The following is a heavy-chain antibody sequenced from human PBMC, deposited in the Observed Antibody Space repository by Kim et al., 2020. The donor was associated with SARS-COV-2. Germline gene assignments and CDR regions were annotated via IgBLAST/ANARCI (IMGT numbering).Heavy chain of an antibody. D-gene: IGHD4-17*01. CDR2: FDPEDGET. CDR3: ATTMTTLTTEVTNRRWFDP. CDR1: GYTLTELS. J-gene: IGHJ5*02. V-gene: IGHV1-24*01. Sequence: ASVKVSCKVSGYTLTELSMHWVRQAPGKGLEWMGGFDPEDGETIYAQKFQGRVTMTEDTSTDTAYMELSSLRSEDTAVYYCATTMTTLTTEVTNRRWFDPWGQGSLRTLSP.